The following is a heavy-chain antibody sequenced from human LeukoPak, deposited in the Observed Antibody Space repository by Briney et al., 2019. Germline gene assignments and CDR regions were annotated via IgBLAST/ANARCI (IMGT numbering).Heavy chain of an antibody. D-gene: IGHD5-18*01. CDR3: ATNVDTAMVARFDY. Sequence: GGSLRLSCAASGFTFSSYWMHWVRQAPGKGLVRVSRINTDGSSTSYADSVKGRFTVSRDNAKNTLYLQMNSLRAEDTAVYYCATNVDTAMVARFDYWGQGTLVTVSS. J-gene: IGHJ4*02. V-gene: IGHV3-74*01. CDR1: GFTFSSYW. CDR2: INTDGSST.